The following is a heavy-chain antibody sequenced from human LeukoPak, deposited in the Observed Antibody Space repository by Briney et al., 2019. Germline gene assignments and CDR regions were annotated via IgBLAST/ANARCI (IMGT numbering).Heavy chain of an antibody. CDR3: AKPFHYGGDSLSPFDI. CDR2: ISGSGDGT. J-gene: IGHJ3*02. Sequence: PGGSLRLSCAASAFTFSRYAINWVRQAPGKGLEWVSTISGSGDGTFYADSVKGRFTISRDNSKNTLYLQMNGLRAEDTVVYYCAKPFHYGGDSLSPFDIWGQGTMVIVSS. D-gene: IGHD2-21*02. CDR1: AFTFSRYA. V-gene: IGHV3-23*01.